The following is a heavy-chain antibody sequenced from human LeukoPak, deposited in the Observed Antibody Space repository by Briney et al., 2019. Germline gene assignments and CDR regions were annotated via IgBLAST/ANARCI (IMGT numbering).Heavy chain of an antibody. J-gene: IGHJ4*02. CDR1: GGSISSSSYY. Sequence: SGTLSLTCTVSGGSISSSSYYWGWIRQPPGKGLEWIGSIYYSGSTYYNPSLKSRVTISVDTSKNQFSLKLSSVTAADTAVYYCARWGFTVEMATDWGQGTLVTVSS. V-gene: IGHV4-39*01. CDR3: ARWGFTVEMATD. CDR2: IYYSGST. D-gene: IGHD5-24*01.